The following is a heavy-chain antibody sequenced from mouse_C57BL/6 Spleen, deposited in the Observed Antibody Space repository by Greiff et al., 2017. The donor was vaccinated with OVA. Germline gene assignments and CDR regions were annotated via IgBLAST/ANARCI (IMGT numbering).Heavy chain of an antibody. Sequence: EVKLVESGAELVRPGASVKLSCTASGFNIKDYYMHWVKQRPEQGLEWIGRIYPEGGDTEYAQKFQGQATMTDDTSSNTAYMQLSSLTSEDTAVNYCTYNYYGSSYDYWGQGTTLTVSS. J-gene: IGHJ2*01. D-gene: IGHD1-1*01. CDR2: IYPEGGDT. CDR1: GFNIKDYY. V-gene: IGHV14-1*01. CDR3: TYNYYGSSYDY.